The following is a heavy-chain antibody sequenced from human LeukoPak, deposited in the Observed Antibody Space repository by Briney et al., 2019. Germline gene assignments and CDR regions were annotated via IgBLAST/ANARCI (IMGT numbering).Heavy chain of an antibody. CDR3: ARDVYYYDSSGYYSTNYYYYYMDV. CDR1: GYTFTSCG. J-gene: IGHJ6*03. Sequence: GASVTVSCKASGYTFTSCGISWVRQAHGQGLEWMGWISAYNGNTNYAQKLQSRVTMTTDTSTSTAYMELRSLRSDDTAVYYCARDVYYYDSSGYYSTNYYYYYMDVWGKGTTVTVSS. CDR2: ISAYNGNT. D-gene: IGHD3-22*01. V-gene: IGHV1-18*01.